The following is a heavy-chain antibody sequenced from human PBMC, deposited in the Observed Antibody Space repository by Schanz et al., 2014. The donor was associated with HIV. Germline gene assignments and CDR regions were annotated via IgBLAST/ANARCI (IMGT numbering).Heavy chain of an antibody. J-gene: IGHJ4*02. D-gene: IGHD3-22*01. CDR2: ISESGGRS. CDR3: AKPEYDSRGNSQSHFDS. V-gene: IGHV3-23*04. CDR1: GFNFNNYA. Sequence: EDLLVESGGGLVQPGGSLRLSCAASGFNFNNYAMTWVRQAPGKGLEWVSSISESGGRSYYADSVNGRFTISRDNSKNTLYLQMTTLRTEDTAVYYCAKPEYDSRGNSQSHFDSWGQGTLVTVSS.